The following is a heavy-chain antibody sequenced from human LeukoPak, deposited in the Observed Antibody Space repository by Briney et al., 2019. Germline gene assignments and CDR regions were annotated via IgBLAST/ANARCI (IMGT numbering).Heavy chain of an antibody. CDR2: IYHSGST. Sequence: PSQTLSLTCTVSGGSISSGSYYWSWIRQPAGKGLEWIGSIYHSGSTYYNPSLKSRVTISVDTSKNQFSLKLSSVTAADTAVYYCAREVGAIPGYWGQGTLVTVSS. J-gene: IGHJ4*02. D-gene: IGHD1-26*01. CDR1: GGSISSGSYY. V-gene: IGHV4-61*02. CDR3: AREVGAIPGY.